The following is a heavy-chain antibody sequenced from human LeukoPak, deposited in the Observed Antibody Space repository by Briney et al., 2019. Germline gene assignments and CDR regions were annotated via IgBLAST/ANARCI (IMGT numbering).Heavy chain of an antibody. D-gene: IGHD4-17*01. V-gene: IGHV1-2*02. CDR2: INPNSGGT. J-gene: IGHJ4*02. Sequence: VASVKVSFKASGYTFTGYYMHWLRHAPGQGLEWMGWINPNSGGTNYAQKFQGRVTLTRDTSISTAYLQWSSLKASDTAMYYCARQYGRYFDYWAQGTLVTVSS. CDR3: ARQYGRYFDY. CDR1: GYTFTGYY.